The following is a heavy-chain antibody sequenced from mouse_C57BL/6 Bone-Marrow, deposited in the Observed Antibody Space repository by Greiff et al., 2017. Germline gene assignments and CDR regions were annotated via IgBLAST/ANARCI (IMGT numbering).Heavy chain of an antibody. V-gene: IGHV1-85*01. Sequence: QVQLQQSGPELVKPGASVQLSCKASGYTFTSYDINWVKQRPGQGLEWIGWIYPRDGSTKYNEKFKGKATLTVDTSSSTAYMELHSLTSEDSAVYFCARGGLRAWFAYWGQGTLVTVSA. CDR2: IYPRDGST. CDR3: ARGGLRAWFAY. J-gene: IGHJ3*01. CDR1: GYTFTSYD. D-gene: IGHD2-4*01.